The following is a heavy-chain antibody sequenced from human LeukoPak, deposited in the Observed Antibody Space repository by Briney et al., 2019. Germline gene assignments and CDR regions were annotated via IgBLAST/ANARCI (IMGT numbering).Heavy chain of an antibody. CDR3: ARSNWNAPFDY. V-gene: IGHV4-39*01. CDR2: TYYSGST. D-gene: IGHD1-20*01. J-gene: IGHJ4*02. Sequence: SETLSLTCNVSGGSISSTSYYWDWIRQPPGKGLEWIGSTYYSGSTYNNPSLKSRVTISVDTSKNQFSLRLSSVPAADTAVHYCARSNWNAPFDYWGQGTLVTVSS. CDR1: GGSISSTSYY.